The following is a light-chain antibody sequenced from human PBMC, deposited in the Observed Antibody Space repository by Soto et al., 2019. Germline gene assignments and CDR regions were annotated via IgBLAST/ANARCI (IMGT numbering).Light chain of an antibody. CDR2: EVN. CDR1: SSDVGGYNY. V-gene: IGLV2-8*01. Sequence: QSVLTQPPSASVSPGQSVAISCTGTSSDVGGYNYVSWYQQHPGKAPKLMIYEVNKRPSGVPDRFSGSKSGNTASLTVSGLQAEDEADYYCSSFTTSRVYVLGPGTKVTVL. J-gene: IGLJ1*01. CDR3: SSFTTSRVYV.